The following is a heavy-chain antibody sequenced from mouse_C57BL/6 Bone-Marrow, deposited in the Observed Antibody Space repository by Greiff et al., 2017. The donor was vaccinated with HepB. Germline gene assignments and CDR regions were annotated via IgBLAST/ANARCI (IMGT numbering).Heavy chain of an antibody. Sequence: EVMLVESGGGLVQPGGSLKFSCAASGFTFSDYYMYWVRQTPVNRLEWVAYISNGGGSTYYPDTVKGRFTISRDNAKNTQDLQMSRLKSEDTAMYYCERHGEDYYGNCAWFAYWGQGTRVTVSA. D-gene: IGHD2-1*01. J-gene: IGHJ3*01. V-gene: IGHV5-12*01. CDR3: ERHGEDYYGNCAWFAY. CDR1: GFTFSDYY. CDR2: ISNGGGST.